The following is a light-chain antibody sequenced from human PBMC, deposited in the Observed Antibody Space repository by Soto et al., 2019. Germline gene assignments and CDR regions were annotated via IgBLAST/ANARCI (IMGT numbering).Light chain of an antibody. Sequence: EIVMTQSAATLSVSPGERATLSCRASQSVSSNLAWYQQKPGQAPRLLIYDASTRATGIPARFSGSGSGTEFTLTISSLQSEDFAVYYCQQYNNWPPYTFGQGTKV. CDR3: QQYNNWPPYT. CDR1: QSVSSN. CDR2: DAS. V-gene: IGKV3-15*01. J-gene: IGKJ2*01.